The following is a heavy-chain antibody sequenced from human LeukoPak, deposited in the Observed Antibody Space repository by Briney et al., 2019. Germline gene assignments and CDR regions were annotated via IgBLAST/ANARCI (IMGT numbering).Heavy chain of an antibody. Sequence: DSVKGRFIISRDNSKDTLFLQMHSLSAEDTAIYYCAKDSVYYDFLDAFDIWGQGTLVTASS. J-gene: IGHJ3*02. D-gene: IGHD3-3*01. V-gene: IGHV3-23*01. CDR3: AKDSVYYDFLDAFDI.